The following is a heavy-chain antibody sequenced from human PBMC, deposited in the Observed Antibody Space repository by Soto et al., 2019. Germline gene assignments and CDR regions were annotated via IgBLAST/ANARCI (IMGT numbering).Heavy chain of an antibody. J-gene: IGHJ6*02. CDR1: GGSISSYY. CDR2: IYYSGNT. CDR3: ARAAVTHERYHCGMDV. V-gene: IGHV4-59*01. Sequence: PSETLSLTCTVSGGSISSYYWSWIRQSPGKGLEWIGCIYYSGNTNYNPSLKSRVTISVNTSKNQFSLRLTSVTAADTAVYYCARAAVTHERYHCGMDVWGQGTTVTSP. D-gene: IGHD4-17*01.